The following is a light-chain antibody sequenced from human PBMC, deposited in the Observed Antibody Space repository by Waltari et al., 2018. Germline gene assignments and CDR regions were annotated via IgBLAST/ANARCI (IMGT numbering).Light chain of an antibody. CDR2: DAT. J-gene: IGLJ2*01. CDR3: HVWDSSSDPVV. CDR1: TLGRRT. V-gene: IGLV3-21*02. Sequence: SYVLTQPPSVSVAPGQTARIPCGGNTLGRRTVHWYQQRPCTAPVLVVYDATDRPSGIPGRFSGSNSGDTATLTISRVEAGDEADYYCHVWDSSSDPVVFGGGTKLTVL.